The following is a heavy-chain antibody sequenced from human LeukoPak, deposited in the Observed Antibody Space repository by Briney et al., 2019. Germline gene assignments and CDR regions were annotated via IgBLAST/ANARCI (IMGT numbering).Heavy chain of an antibody. D-gene: IGHD6-19*01. CDR3: AKDTWQWLAPAAFDI. Sequence: GGSLRLSCAASGFTFSSYAMSWVRQAPGKGLEWVSAISGSGGGTYYADSVKGRFTISRDNSKNTLYLQMNSLRAEDTAVDYCAKDTWQWLAPAAFDIWGQGTMVTVSS. CDR2: ISGSGGGT. V-gene: IGHV3-23*01. J-gene: IGHJ3*02. CDR1: GFTFSSYA.